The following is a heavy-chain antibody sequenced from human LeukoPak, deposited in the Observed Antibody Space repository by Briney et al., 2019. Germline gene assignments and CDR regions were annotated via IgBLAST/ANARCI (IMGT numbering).Heavy chain of an antibody. Sequence: GGSLRLSCAASGFTFSSYAMHWVRQAPGKGLEWVAVISYDGSYRHYADSVKGRFTISRDISMSTLYLQMNSLRTEDTAVYYCARDGGVLGVVIWCGLDYWGQGTLVTVSS. V-gene: IGHV3-30*04. J-gene: IGHJ4*02. D-gene: IGHD3-3*01. CDR1: GFTFSSYA. CDR2: ISYDGSYR. CDR3: ARDGGVLGVVIWCGLDY.